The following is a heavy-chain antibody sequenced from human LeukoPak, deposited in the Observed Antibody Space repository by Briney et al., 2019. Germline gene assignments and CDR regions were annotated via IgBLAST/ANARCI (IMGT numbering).Heavy chain of an antibody. D-gene: IGHD3-22*01. CDR1: GFTFSSYS. V-gene: IGHV3-48*04. Sequence: GESLRLSCAASGFTFSSYSVSWVRQAPGKGLAWVSYISSTSSTIYYADSVKGRFTISRDNAKNSLYLQMNSLRAEDTAVYYCARLYYYDSTGYYYSWGQGTQVTVSS. J-gene: IGHJ4*02. CDR2: ISSTSSTI. CDR3: ARLYYYDSTGYYYS.